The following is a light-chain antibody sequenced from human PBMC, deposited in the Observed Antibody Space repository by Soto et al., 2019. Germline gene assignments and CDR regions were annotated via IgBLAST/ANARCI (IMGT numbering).Light chain of an antibody. CDR2: TAS. CDR3: QQANSFPLT. CDR1: QGISSL. Sequence: DIQMTQSPSSVSASVGDRVTITCRASQGISSLLAWYQHKPGKAPNLLIHTASSLQSGVPSRFSGSGSGTVFTLTISSLQPEDFATYYCQQANSFPLTSGGGTKVEIK. V-gene: IGKV1-12*01. J-gene: IGKJ4*01.